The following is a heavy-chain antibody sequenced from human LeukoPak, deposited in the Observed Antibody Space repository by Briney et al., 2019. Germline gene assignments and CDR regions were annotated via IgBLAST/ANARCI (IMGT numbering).Heavy chain of an antibody. CDR3: ATEFKVGTSTKYFQH. D-gene: IGHD1-26*01. V-gene: IGHV3-23*01. Sequence: PGGSLRLSCAASGFTFDSHYITWVRQAPGKGLQWVSAISDSGRTTHYADSVRGRFTISRDNSESTVYLQMNSLRAEDAAVYHCATEFKVGTSTKYFQHWGLGTLVTVSS. CDR2: ISDSGRTT. J-gene: IGHJ1*01. CDR1: GFTFDSHY.